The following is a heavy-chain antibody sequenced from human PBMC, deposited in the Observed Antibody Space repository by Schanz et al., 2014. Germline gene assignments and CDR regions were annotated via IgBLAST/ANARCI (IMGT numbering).Heavy chain of an antibody. CDR1: GFTFSAYG. CDR3: AKEDRNHNSDYVY. CDR2: IWYDGNNK. J-gene: IGHJ4*02. Sequence: VQLVESGGGLVQPGGSLRLSCAASGFTFSAYGMHWVRQAPGKGLEWVAVIWYDGNNKYYADSVKGRFTISRDNSKNTLYLQMNSLRPEDTAVYYCAKEDRNHNSDYVYWGQGTLVTVSS. V-gene: IGHV3-30*02. D-gene: IGHD3-22*01.